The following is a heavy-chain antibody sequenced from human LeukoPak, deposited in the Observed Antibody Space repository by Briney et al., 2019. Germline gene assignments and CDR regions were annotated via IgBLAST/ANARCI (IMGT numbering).Heavy chain of an antibody. CDR1: GFIFRNYA. D-gene: IGHD3-9*01. J-gene: IGHJ4*02. Sequence: GGSLRLSCAASGFIFRNYAMSWVRQAPGEGLEWVSAITGSGDTTYYADSVKGRFTISRDNSKNTLYVEMNTLRAEDTAVYYCAKWGDYDILTGYYVSDFWGQGTLVTVSS. CDR3: AKWGDYDILTGYYVSDF. V-gene: IGHV3-23*01. CDR2: ITGSGDTT.